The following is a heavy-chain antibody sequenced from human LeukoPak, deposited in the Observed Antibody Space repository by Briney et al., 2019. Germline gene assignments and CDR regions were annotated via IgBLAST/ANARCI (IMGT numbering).Heavy chain of an antibody. Sequence: PGGSLRLSCAASGFTFSSYGMHWVRQAPGKGLEWVAVISYDGSNKYYADSVKGRFTISRDNSKNTLYLQMNSLRAEDTAVYYCAKAGRDVVAVAGHYYYGMDVWGKGTTVTVSS. CDR3: AKAGRDVVAVAGHYYYGMDV. D-gene: IGHD6-19*01. CDR2: ISYDGSNK. V-gene: IGHV3-30*18. J-gene: IGHJ6*04. CDR1: GFTFSSYG.